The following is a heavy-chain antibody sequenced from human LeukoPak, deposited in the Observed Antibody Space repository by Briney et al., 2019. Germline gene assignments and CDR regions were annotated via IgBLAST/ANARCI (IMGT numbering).Heavy chain of an antibody. V-gene: IGHV1-2*02. CDR1: GYTFTGCY. J-gene: IGHJ4*02. Sequence: ASVKVSCKASGYTFTGCYMHWVRHAPGQGLEWMGWINPSSGGTNYAQKFQGRVTMTRDTSISTAYMELSRLRSDDTAVYYCARDQGIRFLEWLFDYWGQGTLVTVSA. CDR3: ARDQGIRFLEWLFDY. CDR2: INPSSGGT. D-gene: IGHD3-3*01.